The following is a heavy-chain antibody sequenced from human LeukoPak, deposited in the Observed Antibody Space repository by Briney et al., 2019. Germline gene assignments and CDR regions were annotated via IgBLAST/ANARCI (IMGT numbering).Heavy chain of an antibody. V-gene: IGHV4-39*01. D-gene: IGHD3-22*01. CDR3: ARHKEDFHDSSGPNFWYFDL. J-gene: IGHJ2*01. CDR1: GDSIKSDSYY. CDR2: IYYSGST. Sequence: SETLSLNCTVSGDSIKSDSYYWGWIRQPPGKGLEWIGAIYYSGSTYYNPSLKSRVTISVDTSKNQFSVKLSSVTAADTALYYCARHKEDFHDSSGPNFWYFDLWGRGTLVTVSS.